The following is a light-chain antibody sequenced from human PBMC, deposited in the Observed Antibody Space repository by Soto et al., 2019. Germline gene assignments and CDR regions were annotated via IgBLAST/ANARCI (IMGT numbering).Light chain of an antibody. CDR3: QQSDSTPYT. V-gene: IGKV1-39*01. Sequence: DIQMTQSPSSLSASVGDRVTITCRASQTISTYLNWYQQKPGKAPRLLIYDASSLLSGVPSRFSGSGSGTDFTLTIASLQPEDFSTHYCQQSDSTPYTFVQGTKVDIK. CDR2: DAS. J-gene: IGKJ2*01. CDR1: QTISTY.